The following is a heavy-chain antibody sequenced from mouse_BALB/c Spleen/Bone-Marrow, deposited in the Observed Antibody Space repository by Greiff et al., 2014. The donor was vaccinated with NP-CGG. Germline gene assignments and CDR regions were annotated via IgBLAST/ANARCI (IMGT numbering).Heavy chain of an antibody. CDR2: IDPANGNT. J-gene: IGHJ3*01. CDR3: AAYYYGSSQFAN. D-gene: IGHD1-1*01. CDR1: GFNIKDTY. V-gene: IGHV14-3*02. Sequence: EVQLQQSGAELVKPGASVKLSCTASGFNIKDTYMHWVKQRPEQGLEWIGRIDPANGNTKYDPKFQGKATITADTSSNTAYLQLSSLTSEDTAVYYCAAYYYGSSQFANWGQGALVTVSA.